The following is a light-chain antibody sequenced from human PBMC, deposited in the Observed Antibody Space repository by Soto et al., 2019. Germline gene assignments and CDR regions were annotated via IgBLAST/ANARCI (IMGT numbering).Light chain of an antibody. CDR3: QQFAISTT. Sequence: EMSQCPSTRAASVGDRFTSTCRASHDIERWMAWYQQKPGKAPSLLIFDASTLHSGVPSRFSGSGSGTDFTLTISSLQPDDFATYYCQQFAISTTFGQGTKVDIK. J-gene: IGKJ1*01. V-gene: IGKV1-5*01. CDR1: HDIERW. CDR2: DAS.